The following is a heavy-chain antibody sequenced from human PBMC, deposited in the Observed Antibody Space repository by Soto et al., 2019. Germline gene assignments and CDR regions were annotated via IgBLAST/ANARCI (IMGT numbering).Heavy chain of an antibody. D-gene: IGHD2-15*01. CDR1: GGPISGYY. CDR3: ARDRAPRGWSYLDL. Sequence: PSETLSLTCTVSGGPISGYYWNWIRQPAGKGLEWIGRIFTSGSTNYNPSLKSRVTMSVDTSKNQFSLTSEDTAVYYCARDRAPRGWSYLDLWGQGTQVTVSS. J-gene: IGHJ4*02. CDR2: IFTSGST. V-gene: IGHV4-4*07.